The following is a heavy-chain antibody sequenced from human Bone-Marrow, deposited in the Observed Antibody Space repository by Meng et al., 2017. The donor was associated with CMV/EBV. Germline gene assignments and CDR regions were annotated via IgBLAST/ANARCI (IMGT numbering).Heavy chain of an antibody. V-gene: IGHV4-59*01. CDR2: IYYSGST. CDR1: GGSFSGYY. Sequence: SETLSLTCAVYGGSFSGYYWSWIRQPPGKGLEWIGYIYYSGSTNYNPSLKSRVTISVDTSKNQFSLKLSSVTAADTAVYYCARSPSGYDPDYWGQGTLVTVSS. D-gene: IGHD5-12*01. J-gene: IGHJ4*02. CDR3: ARSPSGYDPDY.